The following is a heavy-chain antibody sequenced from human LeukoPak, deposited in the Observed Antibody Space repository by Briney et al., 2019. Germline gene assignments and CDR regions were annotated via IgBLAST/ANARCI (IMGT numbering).Heavy chain of an antibody. J-gene: IGHJ4*02. V-gene: IGHV4-59*07. D-gene: IGHD5-24*01. Sequence: SDTLSLTCTVSGGSISGYYWSWIRQPPGKGLEWIGYIYYTGSTNYNPSLKSRVTISVDTSKNQFSLKLSSVTAADTAVYYCARVDDYNSLYWGQGTLVTVSS. CDR2: IYYTGST. CDR1: GGSISGYY. CDR3: ARVDDYNSLY.